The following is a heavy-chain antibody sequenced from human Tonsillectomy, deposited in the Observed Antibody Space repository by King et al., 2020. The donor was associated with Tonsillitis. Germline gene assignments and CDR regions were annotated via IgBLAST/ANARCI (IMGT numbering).Heavy chain of an antibody. J-gene: IGHJ4*02. CDR3: AKVTPWRQLVDY. V-gene: IGHV3-23*03. D-gene: IGHD6-13*01. CDR1: GFTFSSYA. CDR2: IYSGDSST. Sequence: VQLVESGGGLVQPGGSLRLSCAASGFTFSSYAMSWVRQAPRKGLEWVSVIYSGDSSTYYTDSVKGRFTISRDNSKNTLYLQMNSLRAEDTAIYYCAKVTPWRQLVDYWGQGTLVTVSS.